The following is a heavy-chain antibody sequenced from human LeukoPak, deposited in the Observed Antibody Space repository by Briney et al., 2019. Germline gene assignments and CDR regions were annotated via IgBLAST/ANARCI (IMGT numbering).Heavy chain of an antibody. CDR3: ANGVAAAGDADEFDY. Sequence: PGGSLRLSCAVSGFTFDDYAMHWVRQAPGKGLEWVSLISWDGGTTYYSDSVKGRFTISRDNSKNSLFLQMNSLRPEDTALYYCANGVAAAGDADEFDYWGQGTLVTVSS. J-gene: IGHJ4*02. D-gene: IGHD6-13*01. CDR1: GFTFDDYA. V-gene: IGHV3-43D*03. CDR2: ISWDGGTT.